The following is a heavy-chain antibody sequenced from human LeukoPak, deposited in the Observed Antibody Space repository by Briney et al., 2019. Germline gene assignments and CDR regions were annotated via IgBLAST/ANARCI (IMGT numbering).Heavy chain of an antibody. Sequence: GGSLRLSCAVSGITLSNYGMSWVRQAPGKGLEWVAGISDSGGSTKYADSVKGRLTISRDNPKNTLFLQMNSLRAEDTAVYFCAKRGVVIRVVLVSFHKEAYYFESWGQGALVTVSS. CDR1: GITLSNYG. V-gene: IGHV3-23*01. J-gene: IGHJ4*02. CDR2: ISDSGGST. CDR3: AKRGVVIRVVLVSFHKEAYYFES. D-gene: IGHD3-10*01.